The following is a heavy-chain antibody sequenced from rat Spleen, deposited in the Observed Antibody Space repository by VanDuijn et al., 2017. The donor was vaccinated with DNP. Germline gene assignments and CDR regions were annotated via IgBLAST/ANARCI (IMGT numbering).Heavy chain of an antibody. CDR1: GFTFSNYY. V-gene: IGHV5-27*01. D-gene: IGHD3-8*01. Sequence: EVQLVESGGGLVQPGRSLKLSCAASGFTFSNYYMAWVRQAPTKGLEWVASISPRGGSTYYPDSVKGRFSLSRDNAKSTLYLQVNSLRSEDTATYYCTSNPHIRAAAPFDDWGQGVMVTVSS. J-gene: IGHJ2*01. CDR3: TSNPHIRAAAPFDD. CDR2: ISPRGGST.